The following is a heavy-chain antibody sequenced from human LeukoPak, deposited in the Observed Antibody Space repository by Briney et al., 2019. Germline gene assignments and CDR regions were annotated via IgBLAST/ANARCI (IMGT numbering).Heavy chain of an antibody. Sequence: SETLSLTCTVSGCTISSGRQYWSWIRQPAGKGLEWIGRIYTSGSTNYNPSLKSRVTISIDTSKNQFSLKLSSVTAADTAVYYCAMGNYRGFDYWGQGALVTVSS. D-gene: IGHD5-24*01. V-gene: IGHV4-61*02. CDR3: AMGNYRGFDY. CDR1: GCTISSGRQY. CDR2: IYTSGST. J-gene: IGHJ4*02.